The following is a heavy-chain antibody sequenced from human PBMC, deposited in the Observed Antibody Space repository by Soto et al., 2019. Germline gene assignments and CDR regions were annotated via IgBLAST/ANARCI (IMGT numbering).Heavy chain of an antibody. Sequence: QVQLVESGGGVVQPGRSLRLSCAASGFTFSSYGMHWVRQAPGKGLEWVAGIWYDGSNKYYADSVKGRFTISRDNSKNTLYLQMNSLRAEDTAVYYCARKYRWGIAAAGTWWFDPWGQGTLVTVSS. CDR3: ARKYRWGIAAAGTWWFDP. J-gene: IGHJ5*02. V-gene: IGHV3-33*01. CDR2: IWYDGSNK. CDR1: GFTFSSYG. D-gene: IGHD6-13*01.